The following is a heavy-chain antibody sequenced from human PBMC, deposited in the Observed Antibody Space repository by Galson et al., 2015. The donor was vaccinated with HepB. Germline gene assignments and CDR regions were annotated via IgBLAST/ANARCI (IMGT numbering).Heavy chain of an antibody. J-gene: IGHJ4*02. Sequence: SVKVSCKASGSTFTSYAMHWVRQAPGQRLEWMGWINAGNGNTKYSQKFQGRVTITRDTSASTAYMELSSLRSEDTAVYYCAREDWSRFFDYWGQGTLVTVSS. CDR1: GSTFTSYA. D-gene: IGHD3/OR15-3a*01. V-gene: IGHV1-3*01. CDR3: AREDWSRFFDY. CDR2: INAGNGNT.